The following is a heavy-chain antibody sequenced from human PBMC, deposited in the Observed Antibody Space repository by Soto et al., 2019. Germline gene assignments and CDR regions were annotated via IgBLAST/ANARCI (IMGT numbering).Heavy chain of an antibody. D-gene: IGHD1-26*01. J-gene: IGHJ4*02. V-gene: IGHV4-30-2*01. Sequence: SETLSLTCIVSGASISTGGYSWSWIRQPPGKGPEWIGYIYESGRTYYKPSLKSRASISMDKSRNQFSVRLTSVTAADTAVYFCARGDRYSGSFSDYFDSWGQGALVTVSS. CDR1: GASISTGGYS. CDR3: ARGDRYSGSFSDYFDS. CDR2: IYESGRT.